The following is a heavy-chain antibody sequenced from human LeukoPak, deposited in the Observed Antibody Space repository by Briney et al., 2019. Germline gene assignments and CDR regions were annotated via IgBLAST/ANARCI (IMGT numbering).Heavy chain of an antibody. CDR3: ASQYSSNDNLN. D-gene: IGHD6-13*01. CDR2: INPSGGST. Sequence: ASVKVSCKASGYTFTGYYMHWVRQAPGQGLEWMGMINPSGGSTSYAQKFQGRVTMTRDTSTSTVYMELSSLRSEDTAVYYCASQYSSNDNLNWGQGTLVTVSS. CDR1: GYTFTGYY. J-gene: IGHJ4*02. V-gene: IGHV1-46*01.